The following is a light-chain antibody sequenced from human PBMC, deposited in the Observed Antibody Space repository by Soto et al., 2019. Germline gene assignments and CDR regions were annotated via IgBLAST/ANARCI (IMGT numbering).Light chain of an antibody. CDR1: SSNIGAGYD. J-gene: IGLJ1*01. V-gene: IGLV1-40*01. CDR3: PSYKLTPPPPPLV. Sequence: QSVLTQPPSVSGAPGQRVTISCTGSSSNIGAGYDVHWYQQLPGTAPKLLIYDNINRPSGVPDRFSGSKSANTASLTISGPQAEDGANSFCPSYKLTPPPPPLVFGSGTKLTVL. CDR2: DNI.